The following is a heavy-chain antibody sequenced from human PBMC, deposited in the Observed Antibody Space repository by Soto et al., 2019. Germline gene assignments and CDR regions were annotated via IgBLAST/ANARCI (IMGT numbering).Heavy chain of an antibody. D-gene: IGHD4-17*01. V-gene: IGHV3-15*07. CDR2: ITSKTAGVTT. CDR1: VFTFSSYG. Sequence: PCGSLILSGAASVFTFSSYGMHWVRQAPGKGLEWVGRITSKTAGVTTDSAAPVQGRFTISRDESRNTLYLQMNSLKTEDTAVYYCTSLYYGHWGQGTLVTVSS. CDR3: TSLYYGH. J-gene: IGHJ4*02.